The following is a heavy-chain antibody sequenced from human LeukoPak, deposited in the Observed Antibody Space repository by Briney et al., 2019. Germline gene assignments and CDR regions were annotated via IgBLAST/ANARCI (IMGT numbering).Heavy chain of an antibody. D-gene: IGHD6-6*01. CDR2: IYYSGST. J-gene: IGHJ4*02. V-gene: IGHV4-59*08. Sequence: SETLSLTCTVSGGSISSYYWGWIRQPPGKGLEWIGYIYYSGSTNYNPSLKSRVTISVDTSKNQFSLKLSSVTAADTAVYYCARSIAAWSYFDYWGQGTLVTVSS. CDR1: GGSISSYY. CDR3: ARSIAAWSYFDY.